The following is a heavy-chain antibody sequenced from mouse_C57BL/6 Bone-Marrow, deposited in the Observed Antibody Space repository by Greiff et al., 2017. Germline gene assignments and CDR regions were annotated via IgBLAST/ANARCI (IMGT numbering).Heavy chain of an antibody. CDR1: GYSFTGYF. V-gene: IGHV1-20*01. Sequence: VQLKESGPELVKPGDSVKISCKASGYSFTGYFMNWVMQSHGTSLEWIGRINPYNGDTFYNQKFKGKATLTVDKSSSTAHMELRSLTSEDSAVYYCARWATGDAMDYWGQGTSVTVSS. CDR2: INPYNGDT. D-gene: IGHD3-1*01. J-gene: IGHJ4*01. CDR3: ARWATGDAMDY.